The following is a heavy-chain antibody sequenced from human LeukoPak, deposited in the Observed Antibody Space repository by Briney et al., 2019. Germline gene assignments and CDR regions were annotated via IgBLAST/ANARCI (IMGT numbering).Heavy chain of an antibody. CDR2: IYSGGST. CDR1: GFTVSSNY. CDR3: ARGGAIFGVVTMYYFDY. D-gene: IGHD3-3*01. J-gene: IGHJ4*02. Sequence: PGGSLRLSCAASGFTVSSNYMSWVRQAPGKGLEWVSVIYSGGSTYYADSVKGRFTISRDNSKNTLYLQMNSLRAEDTAVYYCARGGAIFGVVTMYYFDYWGQGTLVTVSS. V-gene: IGHV3-66*01.